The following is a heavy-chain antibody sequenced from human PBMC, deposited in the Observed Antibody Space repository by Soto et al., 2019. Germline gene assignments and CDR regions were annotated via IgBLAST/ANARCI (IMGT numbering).Heavy chain of an antibody. D-gene: IGHD1-7*01. V-gene: IGHV3-23*01. Sequence: GGSLRLSCAASGFTFSSYAMSWVRQAPGKGLEWVSSISGRGGSTYYADSVKGRFTISRDNSKNTLYLQMNSLRAEDTAVYYCINDPVGYNWNWGYFFDYWGQGTMGTVSS. CDR1: GFTFSSYA. J-gene: IGHJ4*02. CDR2: ISGRGGST. CDR3: INDPVGYNWNWGYFFDY.